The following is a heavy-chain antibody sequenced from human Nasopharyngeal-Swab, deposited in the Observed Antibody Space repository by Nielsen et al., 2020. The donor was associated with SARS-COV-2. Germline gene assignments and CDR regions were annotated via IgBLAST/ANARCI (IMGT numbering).Heavy chain of an antibody. D-gene: IGHD3-10*01. Sequence: SETLSLTCTVSGGSISSGSYYWSWIRQPAGKGLEWIGRIYTSGSTNYNPSLKSRVTIPVDTSKNQFSLKLSSVTAADTAVYYCARGRVDLWFGEFDYAFDIWGQGTMVTVSS. V-gene: IGHV4-61*02. CDR2: IYTSGST. CDR3: ARGRVDLWFGEFDYAFDI. CDR1: GGSISSGSYY. J-gene: IGHJ3*02.